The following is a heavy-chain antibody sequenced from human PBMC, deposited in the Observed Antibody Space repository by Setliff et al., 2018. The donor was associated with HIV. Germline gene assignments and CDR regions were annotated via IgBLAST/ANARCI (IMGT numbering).Heavy chain of an antibody. V-gene: IGHV4-39*01. CDR1: GGSISSSSYY. CDR3: ARETYYYDNPQYYYYYMDV. CDR2: IYYSGST. Sequence: KPSETLSLTCTVSGGSISSSSYYWGWIRQPPGKGLEWIGSIYYSGSTYYNPSLKSRVTISVDTSKNQFSLKLRSVTAADTAVYYCARETYYYDNPQYYYYYMDVWGKGTTVTVS. D-gene: IGHD3-22*01. J-gene: IGHJ6*03.